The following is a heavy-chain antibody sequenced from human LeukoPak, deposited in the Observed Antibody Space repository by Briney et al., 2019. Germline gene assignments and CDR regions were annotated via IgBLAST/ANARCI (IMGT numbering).Heavy chain of an antibody. CDR3: ARAPGDYSFD. J-gene: IGHJ4*02. Sequence: ASVKVSCKASGYTFTDYYMLWVRQAPGQGLEWMGWINPNSGGTNYAQKFQGRVTMTRDTSISTAYMELSRLRSDDTAVYYCARAPGDYSFDWGQGTLVTVSS. CDR1: GYTFTDYY. CDR2: INPNSGGT. V-gene: IGHV1-2*02. D-gene: IGHD4-17*01.